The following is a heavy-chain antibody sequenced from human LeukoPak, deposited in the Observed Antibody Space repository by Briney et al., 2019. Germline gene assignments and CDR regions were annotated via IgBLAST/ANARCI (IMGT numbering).Heavy chain of an antibody. Sequence: GGSLRLSCTVSGFTFSNFAMSWARQAPGKGLEWVASINHNGNVNYYVDSVKGRFTISRDNSKNTLYLQMKNLRVEHTAVYYCAKGLHGGVGYGVDVWGQGTTVSVSS. J-gene: IGHJ6*02. V-gene: IGHV3-7*03. CDR3: AKGLHGGVGYGVDV. CDR2: INHNGNVN. D-gene: IGHD3-16*01. CDR1: GFTFSNFA.